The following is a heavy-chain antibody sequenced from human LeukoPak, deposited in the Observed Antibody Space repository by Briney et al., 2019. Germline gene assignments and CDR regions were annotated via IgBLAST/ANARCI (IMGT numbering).Heavy chain of an antibody. CDR2: IYYSGST. CDR1: GGSFSSYY. J-gene: IGHJ5*02. D-gene: IGHD3-10*01. Sequence: SSETLSLTCAVYGGSFSSYYWGWIRQPPGKGLEWIGSIYYSGSTYYNPSLKSRVTISVDTSKNQFSLKLSSVTAADTAVYYCARGPRFGELLWHWFDPWGQGTLVTVSS. V-gene: IGHV4-39*01. CDR3: ARGPRFGELLWHWFDP.